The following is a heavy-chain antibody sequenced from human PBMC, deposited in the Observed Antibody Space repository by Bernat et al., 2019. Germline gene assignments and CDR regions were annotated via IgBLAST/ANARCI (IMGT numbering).Heavy chain of an antibody. V-gene: IGHV1-8*01. CDR3: ARVVVVAATSWYFDL. D-gene: IGHD2-15*01. Sequence: QVQLVQSGAEVKKPGASVKVSCKASGYTFTSYDTNWVRQATGQGLEWMGWMHPNSGNTGYAQQFQGRVTMTRNTSISTAYMELSSLRSEDTAGYYCARVVVVAATSWYFDLWGRGTLVTVSS. J-gene: IGHJ2*01. CDR1: GYTFTSYD. CDR2: MHPNSGNT.